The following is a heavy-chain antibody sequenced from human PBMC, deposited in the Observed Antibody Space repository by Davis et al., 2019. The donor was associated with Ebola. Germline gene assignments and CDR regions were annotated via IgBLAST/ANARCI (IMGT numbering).Heavy chain of an antibody. CDR1: GFTFSSYW. Sequence: GESLKISCAASGFTFSSYWMSWVRQAPGKGLEWVANIKQDGSDKNYVDSVKGRFTISRDNAKNPLYLQMNSLRAEDTAVYYCARDSGWSGVVSWGQGTLVTVSS. CDR3: ARDSGWSGVVS. V-gene: IGHV3-7*03. CDR2: IKQDGSDK. J-gene: IGHJ5*01. D-gene: IGHD6-19*01.